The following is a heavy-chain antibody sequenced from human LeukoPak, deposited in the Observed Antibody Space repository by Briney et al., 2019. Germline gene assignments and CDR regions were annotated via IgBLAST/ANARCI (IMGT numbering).Heavy chain of an antibody. Sequence: ASVKVSCKASGGTFSSYTISWVRQAPGQGLEWMGRIIPILGIANYAQKFQGRVTITADKSTSTAYMELSSLRSEDTAVYYCASSNCSGGSRYRFYYYYYLDVWGKGTTVTASS. D-gene: IGHD2-15*01. CDR1: GGTFSSYT. V-gene: IGHV1-69*02. CDR2: IIPILGIA. CDR3: ASSNCSGGSRYRFYYYYYLDV. J-gene: IGHJ6*03.